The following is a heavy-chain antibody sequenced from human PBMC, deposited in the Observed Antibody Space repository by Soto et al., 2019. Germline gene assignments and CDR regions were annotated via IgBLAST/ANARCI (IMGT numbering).Heavy chain of an antibody. Sequence: GGSLRLSCAASGFTFSSYSMNWVRQAPGKGLEWVSSISSSSSYIYYADSVKGRFTISRDNAKNSLYLQMNSLRAEDTAVYYCARSRDYYDSSGYYYGTQTYYYYYGMDVWGQGTTVTVSS. CDR3: ARSRDYYDSSGYYYGTQTYYYYYGMDV. D-gene: IGHD3-22*01. J-gene: IGHJ6*02. CDR1: GFTFSSYS. CDR2: ISSSSSYI. V-gene: IGHV3-21*01.